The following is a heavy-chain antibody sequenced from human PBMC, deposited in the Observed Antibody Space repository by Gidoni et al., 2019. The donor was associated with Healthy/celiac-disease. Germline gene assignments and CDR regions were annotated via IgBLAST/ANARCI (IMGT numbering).Heavy chain of an antibody. CDR1: GFPFSHAW. Sequence: EVQLVESGGGLVQPGGTLRLSCAASGFPFSHAWMSWVRQAPGKGLEWVGRIKSKTDGGTTDYAAPVKGRFTISRDDSKNTLYLQMNSLKTEDTAVYYCTTGREWELPCFDYWGQGTLVTVSS. J-gene: IGHJ4*02. V-gene: IGHV3-15*01. CDR3: TTGREWELPCFDY. D-gene: IGHD1-26*01. CDR2: IKSKTDGGTT.